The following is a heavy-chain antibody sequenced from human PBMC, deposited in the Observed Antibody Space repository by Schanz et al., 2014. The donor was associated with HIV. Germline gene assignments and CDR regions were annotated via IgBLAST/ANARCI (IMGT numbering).Heavy chain of an antibody. CDR1: GYTFISYG. Sequence: QVHLVQSGAEVKKPGASVKVSCKASGYTFISYGITWVRQAPGQGLEWMGWISAYNGNTNYAQKVQGRVTMTTDTSTSTAYMELRSLTSDDTAVYYCARGRSGYCSGGSCPYGRYYFDYWGQGTLVTVSS. J-gene: IGHJ4*02. V-gene: IGHV1-18*01. D-gene: IGHD2-15*01. CDR2: ISAYNGNT. CDR3: ARGRSGYCSGGSCPYGRYYFDY.